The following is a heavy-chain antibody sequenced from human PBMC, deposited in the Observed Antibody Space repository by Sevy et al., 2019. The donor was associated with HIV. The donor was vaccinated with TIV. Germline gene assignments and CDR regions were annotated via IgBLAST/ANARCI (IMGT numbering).Heavy chain of an antibody. D-gene: IGHD3-10*01. CDR2: INPNSGGT. CDR1: GYTFTGYY. V-gene: IGHV1-2*02. J-gene: IGHJ6*02. Sequence: ASVKVSCKASGYTFTGYYMHWVRQAPGQGLEWMGWINPNSGGTNYAQKFQGRVTMTRDTSISTAYMELSRLRSDYTAVYYCARDALGARGAIIYYYYYGMDVWGQGTTVTVSS. CDR3: ARDALGARGAIIYYYYYGMDV.